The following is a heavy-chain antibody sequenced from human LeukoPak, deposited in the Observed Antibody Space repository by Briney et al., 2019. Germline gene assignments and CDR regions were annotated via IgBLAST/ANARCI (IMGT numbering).Heavy chain of an antibody. CDR1: GFPYSPYH. CDR3: AKERAGYTNPYYFDY. D-gene: IGHD3-16*02. Sequence: HSGGPVSLLCGPSGFPYSPYHMRGPPEARGKALEGVSTICGSGANTYYADSVRGRFTMSRDNYKNTLYLHMHSLRAEDTAVYYCAKERAGYTNPYYFDYLGQGTLVTVSS. CDR2: ICGSGANT. J-gene: IGHJ4*02. V-gene: IGHV3-23*01.